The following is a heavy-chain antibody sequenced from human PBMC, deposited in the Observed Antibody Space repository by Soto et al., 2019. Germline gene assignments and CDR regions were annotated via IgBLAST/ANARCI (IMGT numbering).Heavy chain of an antibody. D-gene: IGHD2-2*01. CDR3: ARGTDTSSFSSMDV. V-gene: IGHV3-13*05. CDR1: GFTFSSYD. Sequence: GGSLRLSCAASGFTFSSYDMHWVRQVTGKGLEWVSAIGTAGDPHYPGSVKGRFTISRENAKKSLYLQMNNLRPGDTAVYYCARGTDTSSFSSMDVWGQGTPVTVYS. J-gene: IGHJ6*02. CDR2: IGTAGDP.